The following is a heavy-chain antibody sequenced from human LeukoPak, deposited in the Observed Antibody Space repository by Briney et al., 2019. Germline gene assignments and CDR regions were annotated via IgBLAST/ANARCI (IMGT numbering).Heavy chain of an antibody. J-gene: IGHJ4*02. Sequence: GGSLRLSCAASGFAFSDFSMNWVRQAPGKGLEWVANTRGSGSGMGSGNYYAVSVKGRFTISRDDAKNSLYLQMNSLRAEDTAFYYCARDDTGGFDYWGQGALVTVSS. CDR3: ARDDTGGFDY. CDR1: GFAFSDFS. D-gene: IGHD3-16*01. V-gene: IGHV3-21*05. CDR2: TRGSGSGM.